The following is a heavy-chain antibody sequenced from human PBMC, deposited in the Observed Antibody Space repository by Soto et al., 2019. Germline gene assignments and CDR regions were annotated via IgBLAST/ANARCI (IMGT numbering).Heavy chain of an antibody. V-gene: IGHV4-34*01. D-gene: IGHD6-13*01. CDR2: INHSGST. Sequence: SETLSLTCAVYGGSFSGYYWSWIRQPPGKGLEWIGEINHSGSTNYNPSLKSRVTISVDTSKNQFSLKLSSVTAADTAVYYCERTWYSDYYYGMDVWGQGPTGT. CDR3: ERTWYSDYYYGMDV. J-gene: IGHJ6*02. CDR1: GGSFSGYY.